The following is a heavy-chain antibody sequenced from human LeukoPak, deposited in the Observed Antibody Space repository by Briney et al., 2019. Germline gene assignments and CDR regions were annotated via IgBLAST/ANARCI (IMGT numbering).Heavy chain of an antibody. Sequence: PGGSLRLSCAASGFTVSSNYMSWVRQAPGKGLEWVSVIYSGGSTYYADSVKGRFTISRDNSKNTLCLQMNSLRAEDTAVYYCASAILTTNVLDYWGQGTLVTVSS. J-gene: IGHJ4*02. CDR2: IYSGGST. CDR1: GFTVSSNY. D-gene: IGHD3-9*01. CDR3: ASAILTTNVLDY. V-gene: IGHV3-53*01.